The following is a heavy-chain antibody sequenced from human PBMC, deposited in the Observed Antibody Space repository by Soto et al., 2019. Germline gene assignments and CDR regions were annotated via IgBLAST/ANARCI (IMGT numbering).Heavy chain of an antibody. D-gene: IGHD5-12*01. J-gene: IGHJ6*03. CDR1: GGSFSGYY. CDR2: INHSGST. V-gene: IGHV4-34*01. CDR3: ARGSRNSGYDYPYYYYYYYMDV. Sequence: SETLSLTCAVYGGSFSGYYWSWIRQPPGKGLEWIGEINHSGSTNYNPSLKSRVTISVDTSKNQFSLKLSSVTAADTAVYYCARGSRNSGYDYPYYYYYYYMDVWGKGTTVTVSS.